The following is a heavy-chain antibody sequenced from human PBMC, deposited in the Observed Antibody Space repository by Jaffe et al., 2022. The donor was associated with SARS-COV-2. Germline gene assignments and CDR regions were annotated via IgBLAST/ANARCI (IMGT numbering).Heavy chain of an antibody. D-gene: IGHD3-10*01. CDR2: ISPYNGNS. V-gene: IGHV1-18*01. Sequence: QVQLVQSGAEVKKPGASVKVSCKASGYTFRNYGITWVRQAPGQGLEWVGWISPYNGNSKSAQMFQDRVTMTTDTFTTSAYMELRGLTSDDTAVYYCARGCDSDGFPGWYFDLWGRGTLVTVSS. J-gene: IGHJ2*01. CDR1: GYTFRNYG. CDR3: ARGCDSDGFPGWYFDL.